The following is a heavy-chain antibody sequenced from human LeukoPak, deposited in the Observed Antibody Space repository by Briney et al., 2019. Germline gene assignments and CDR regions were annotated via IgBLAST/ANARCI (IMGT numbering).Heavy chain of an antibody. D-gene: IGHD4-23*01. V-gene: IGHV3-7*03. CDR3: VKDRGYSTFDY. CDR2: MNQDGSER. Sequence: GGSLRLSCEASGFLFSNSWMSWVRQAPGKGLEWVANMNQDGSERNYVDSVKGRLTISRDNAKGSLYLQMNGLRAEDTAVYFCVKDRGYSTFDYWGQGTLVTLSS. CDR1: GFLFSNSW. J-gene: IGHJ4*02.